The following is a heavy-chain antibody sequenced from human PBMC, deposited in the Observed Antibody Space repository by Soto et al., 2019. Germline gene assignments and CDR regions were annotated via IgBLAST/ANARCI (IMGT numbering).Heavy chain of an antibody. J-gene: IGHJ6*01. D-gene: IGHD3-3*01. CDR3: ERDTKGYYDFWSAYPYCYGMDV. V-gene: IGHV3-7*01. CDR1: GFTFSSYW. CDR2: IKQDGSEK. Sequence: PGGSLRLSCAASGFTFSSYWLSWVHQAPGTGLEWVANIKQDGSEKYYVDSVKGRFTISRYNAKYSLYLQMNSLRAEDTAENYCERDTKGYYDFWSAYPYCYGMDVWGRGSTVTVSS.